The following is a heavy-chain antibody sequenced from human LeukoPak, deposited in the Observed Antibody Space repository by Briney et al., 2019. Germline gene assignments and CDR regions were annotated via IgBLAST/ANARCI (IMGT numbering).Heavy chain of an antibody. J-gene: IGHJ6*04. Sequence: GGSLRLSCAASGFTFSDYEMNWVRQAPGKGLEWLSHISISGTTIHYADSVKGRFTISRDNAKNSLYLQMNSLRAEDTAVYYCAELGITMIGGVWGKGTTVTISS. CDR3: AELGITMIGGV. CDR1: GFTFSDYE. CDR2: ISISGTTI. D-gene: IGHD3-10*02. V-gene: IGHV3-48*03.